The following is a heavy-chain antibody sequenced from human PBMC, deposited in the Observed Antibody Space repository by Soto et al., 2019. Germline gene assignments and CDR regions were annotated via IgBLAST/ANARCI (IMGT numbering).Heavy chain of an antibody. J-gene: IGHJ6*02. V-gene: IGHV4-59*01. CDR1: GGSISSYY. CDR2: IYYSGST. Sequence: SSETLSLTCTVSGGSISSYYWSWIRQPPGKGLEWIGYIYYSGSTNYNPSLKSRVTISVDTSKNQFSLKLSSVTAADTAVYYCARDRPGSQYGMEVWGQGTTVTVSS. CDR3: ARDRPGSQYGMEV. D-gene: IGHD3-10*01.